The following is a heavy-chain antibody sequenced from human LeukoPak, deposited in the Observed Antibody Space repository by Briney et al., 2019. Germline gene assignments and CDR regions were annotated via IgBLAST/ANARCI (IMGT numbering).Heavy chain of an antibody. J-gene: IGHJ6*02. V-gene: IGHV4-61*02. CDR2: IYTSGST. Sequence: SETLSLTCTVSGGSISSGSYYWSWIRQPAGKGLEWIGRIYTSGSTNYNPSLKSRVTISVDTSKNQFSLKLSSVIAADTAVYYCAREGRTYYYYGMDVWGQGTTVTVSS. CDR3: AREGRTYYYYGMDV. CDR1: GGSISSGSYY.